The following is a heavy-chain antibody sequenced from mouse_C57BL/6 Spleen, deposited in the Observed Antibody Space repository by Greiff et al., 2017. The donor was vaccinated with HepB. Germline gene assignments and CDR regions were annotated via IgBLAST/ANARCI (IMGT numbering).Heavy chain of an antibody. J-gene: IGHJ2*01. CDR2: IDPSDSDT. Sequence: QVQLQQPGAELVMPGASVKLSCKASGYTFTSYWMHWVKQRPGQGLEWIGEIDPSDSDTNYNQKFKGKSTLTVDKSSSTAYMQLSSLTSEDSAVYYCARSGMVTFPHDFGYWGQGATLTVAS. V-gene: IGHV1-69*01. D-gene: IGHD2-2*01. CDR3: ARSGMVTFPHDFGY. CDR1: GYTFTSYW.